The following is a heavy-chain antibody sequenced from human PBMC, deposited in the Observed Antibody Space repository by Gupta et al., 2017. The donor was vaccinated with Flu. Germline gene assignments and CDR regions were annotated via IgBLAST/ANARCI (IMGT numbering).Heavy chain of an antibody. CDR1: GGSFSGYY. J-gene: IGHJ4*02. CDR3: ASLKSRGSKRWSLDY. CDR2: INHSGST. Sequence: QVQLQQWGAGLLQPSETLSLTCAVHGGSFSGYYWSWIRQPPGKGLEWIGEINHSGSTNYNPSLKSRVTISVDTSKNQFSLKLSSVTAADTAVYYCASLKSRGSKRWSLDYWGQGTLVTVSS. V-gene: IGHV4-34*01. D-gene: IGHD3-10*01.